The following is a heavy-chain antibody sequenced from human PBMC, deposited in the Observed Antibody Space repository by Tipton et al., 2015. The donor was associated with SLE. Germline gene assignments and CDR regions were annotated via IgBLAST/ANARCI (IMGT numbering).Heavy chain of an antibody. CDR2: LYGSGSP. CDR3: ARIRPGHGDPFDF. CDR1: GDSVGTNY. Sequence: TLSLTCTVSGDSVGTNYWNWIRQPAGKGLEWTGRLYGSGSPTHYNPSLEGRVTVSVDTSQNQVSLKLTSVTAADTAVYYCARIRPGHGDPFDFWGQGTLVTVSS. D-gene: IGHD4-17*01. J-gene: IGHJ4*02. V-gene: IGHV4-4*07.